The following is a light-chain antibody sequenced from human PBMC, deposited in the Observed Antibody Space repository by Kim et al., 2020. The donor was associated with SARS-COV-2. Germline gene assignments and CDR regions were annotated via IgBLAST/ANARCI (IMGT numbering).Light chain of an antibody. Sequence: QSALTQPRSVSGSPGQSVTISCTGTSSDVGGYGLVSWYQQPPGKAPTLIIFDVNARPSGVPDRFSASKSGNTASLTISGLQAEDEADYYCCSYGGSHIWLFGGGTQLTVL. J-gene: IGLJ2*01. CDR3: CSYGGSHIWL. CDR2: DVN. V-gene: IGLV2-11*01. CDR1: SSDVGGYGL.